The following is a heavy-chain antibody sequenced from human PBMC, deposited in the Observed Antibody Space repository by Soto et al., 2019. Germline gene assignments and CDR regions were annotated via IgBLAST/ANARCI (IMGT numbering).Heavy chain of an antibody. Sequence: EVQLLESGGGLVQPGGSLRLSCAASGFTFSSYAMSWVRQAPGKGLEWVSAISGSGGSTYYAESVKGRFTISRDNSKNTLYLQMNSLRAEDTAVYYCAKQVGYSYGYFDYWGQGTLVTVSS. J-gene: IGHJ4*02. V-gene: IGHV3-23*01. CDR2: ISGSGGST. CDR3: AKQVGYSYGYFDY. CDR1: GFTFSSYA. D-gene: IGHD5-18*01.